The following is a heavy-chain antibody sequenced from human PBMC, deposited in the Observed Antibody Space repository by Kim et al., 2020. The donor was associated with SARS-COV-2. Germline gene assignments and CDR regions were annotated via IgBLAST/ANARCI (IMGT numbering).Heavy chain of an antibody. CDR2: ISFDGREK. Sequence: GGSLRLSCAASGFTFSSYAVHWVRQAQGKGLEWVAVISFDGREKYYADSVRGRFTISRDNSKNTLDLQMSSLRREDTAVYFCARDLFSSTTLFDNWFDT. D-gene: IGHD1-7*01. J-gene: IGHJ5*01. CDR3: ARDLFSSTTLFDNWFDT. V-gene: IGHV3-30*04. CDR1: GFTFSSYA.